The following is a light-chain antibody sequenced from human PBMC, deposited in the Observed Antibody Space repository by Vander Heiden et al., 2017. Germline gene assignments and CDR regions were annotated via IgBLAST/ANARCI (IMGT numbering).Light chain of an antibody. V-gene: IGLV3-21*02. CDR1: NIGSET. Sequence: SYVLTQPPSVSVAPGQTARLTCGVNNIGSETIHWYQQRPGQAPVLFVYDDSDRPSGIPERFSGSNSGNTATLTISRVEAGDEADYYCLVWHSSSDHWVFGGGTELTVL. CDR3: LVWHSSSDHWV. CDR2: DDS. J-gene: IGLJ3*02.